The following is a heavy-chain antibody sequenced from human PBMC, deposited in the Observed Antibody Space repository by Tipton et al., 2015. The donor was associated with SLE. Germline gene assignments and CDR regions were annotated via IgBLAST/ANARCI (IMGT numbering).Heavy chain of an antibody. D-gene: IGHD6-19*01. CDR3: ARGRSSGWPSYKFYGLDV. CDR2: IFHSGST. V-gene: IGHV4-34*01. CDR1: GESVSGYF. J-gene: IGHJ6*02. Sequence: TLSLTCDVSGESVSGYFWTWIRQPPGKRLEWIGEIFHSGSTDYNPSLRSRVTISVDKSKNQFSLKLTSVTAADTAVYYCARGRSSGWPSYKFYGLDVWGHGTTVTVSS.